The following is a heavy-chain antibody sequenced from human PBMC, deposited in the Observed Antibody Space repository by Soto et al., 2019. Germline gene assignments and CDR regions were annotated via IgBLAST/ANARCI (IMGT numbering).Heavy chain of an antibody. D-gene: IGHD3-10*01. CDR1: GGSFSGYY. CDR2: INHSGST. V-gene: IGHV4-34*01. CDR3: ATGRGVRGVIITTYYYYGLDV. J-gene: IGHJ6*02. Sequence: QVQLQQWGAGLLKPSETLSLTCAVYGGSFSGYYWSWIRQPPGKGLEWIGEINHSGSTNYNPSLKSRDTISVDTSKNNSSLKLRSVSAADTAVYYCATGRGVRGVIITTYYYYGLDVWGQGTTVTVSS.